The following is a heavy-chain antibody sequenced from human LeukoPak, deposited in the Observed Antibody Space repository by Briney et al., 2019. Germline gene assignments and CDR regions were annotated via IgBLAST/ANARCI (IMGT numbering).Heavy chain of an antibody. D-gene: IGHD4-23*01. CDR3: ARTVVDAFDI. CDR2: IYYSGST. Sequence: GSLRLSCAASGFTFSSYAMSWIRQPPGKGLEWIGSIYYSGSTYYNLSLKSRVTISVDTSKNQFSLKLSSVTAADTAVYYCARTVVDAFDIWGQGTMVTVSS. J-gene: IGHJ3*02. V-gene: IGHV4-39*01. CDR1: GFTFSSYA.